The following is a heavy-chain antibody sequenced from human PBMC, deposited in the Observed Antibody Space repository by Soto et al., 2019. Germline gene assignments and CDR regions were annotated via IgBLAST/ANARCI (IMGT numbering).Heavy chain of an antibody. CDR1: GGSISSGGLY. D-gene: IGHD5-12*01. CDR2: IFYSGST. V-gene: IGHV4-31*03. CDR3: VREEGGGYDHRWFDP. J-gene: IGHJ5*02. Sequence: QVQLQESGPGLVKPSQTLSLTCTVSGGSISSGGLYWSWIRQHPGKGLEWIGYIFYSGSTYYNPSLKSRVSISVDTSKNQFSLKLCSVTSADTAVYYCVREEGGGYDHRWFDPWGQGTLVTVSS.